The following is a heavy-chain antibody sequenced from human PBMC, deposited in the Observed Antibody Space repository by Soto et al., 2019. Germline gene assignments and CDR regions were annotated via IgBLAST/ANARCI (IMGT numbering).Heavy chain of an antibody. CDR2: VSHDGRNT. CDR3: AKGGRQWLVTSDSNY. D-gene: IGHD6-19*01. CDR1: GFTFSDYA. V-gene: IGHV3-30*18. Sequence: VQLVESGGGVVQPGRSLRLSCAASGFTFSDYAMHWVRQAPGKGLEWVAVVSHDGRNTHYAASVKGRFTISRDSSKKTVSLVIPSLRAEDTAVYYGAKGGRQWLVTSDSNYWGQGALVTVSS. J-gene: IGHJ4*02.